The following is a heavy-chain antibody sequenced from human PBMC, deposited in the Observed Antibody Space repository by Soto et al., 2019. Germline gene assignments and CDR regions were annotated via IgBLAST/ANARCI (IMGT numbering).Heavy chain of an antibody. CDR2: IIPIFGTA. CDR1: GGTFSSYA. D-gene: IGHD3-10*01. CDR3: ARKDYYGSGIYHFDY. J-gene: IGHJ4*02. V-gene: IGHV1-69*06. Sequence: SVKVSCKASGGTFSSYAISWVRQAPGQGLEWMGGIIPIFGTANYAQKFQGRVTITADKSTRTAYTEVSSLRSEDTAVYYCARKDYYGSGIYHFDYWGQGTLVTVSS.